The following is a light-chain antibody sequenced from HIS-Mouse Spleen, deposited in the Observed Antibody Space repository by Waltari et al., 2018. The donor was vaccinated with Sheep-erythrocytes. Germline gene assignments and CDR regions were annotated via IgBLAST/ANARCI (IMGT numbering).Light chain of an antibody. J-gene: IGKJ4*01. V-gene: IGKV4-1*01. Sequence: DIVMTQSPDSLAVSLGERATINCKSSQSVLYSSNNQNYLAWYQKKPRQPPKLLIYWASTRESGVPDRFSGGRSGTDFTLTISSLQAEDVAVYYCQQYYSTLTFGGGTKVEIK. CDR1: QSVLYSSNNQNY. CDR3: QQYYSTLT. CDR2: WAS.